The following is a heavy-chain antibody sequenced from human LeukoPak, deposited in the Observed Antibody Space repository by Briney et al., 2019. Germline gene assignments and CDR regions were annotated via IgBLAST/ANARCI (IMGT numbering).Heavy chain of an antibody. CDR1: GFPFSDYY. Sequence: GGSLRLSCAASGFPFSDYYMSWIRQAPGEGLEWVSYISSGGSTIYYADSMRGRFTISRDNAKNSLYLQMNSLRAEDTAVYYCARASGWLQHDSWGQGTLVTVSS. CDR2: ISSGGSTI. CDR3: ARASGWLQHDS. D-gene: IGHD5-24*01. V-gene: IGHV3-11*01. J-gene: IGHJ4*02.